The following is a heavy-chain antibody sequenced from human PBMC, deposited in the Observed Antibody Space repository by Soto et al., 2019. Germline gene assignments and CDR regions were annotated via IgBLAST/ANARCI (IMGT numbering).Heavy chain of an antibody. CDR3: AREVAAVPNYFDY. Sequence: QVQLQESGPGLVKPSQTLSLTCTVSGGSISSGGYYWSWIRQHPGKGLEWIGYIYYSGNTYYNPSLKSRVTISVDTSKNQFSLKLSSVTVADTAVYYCAREVAAVPNYFDYWGQGTLVTVSS. J-gene: IGHJ4*02. CDR2: IYYSGNT. V-gene: IGHV4-31*03. D-gene: IGHD2-2*01. CDR1: GGSISSGGYY.